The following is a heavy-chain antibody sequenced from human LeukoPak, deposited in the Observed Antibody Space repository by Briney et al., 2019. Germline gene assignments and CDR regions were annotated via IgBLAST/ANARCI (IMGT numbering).Heavy chain of an antibody. CDR3: ARYNTGSVDY. CDR2: IWYDGSKK. D-gene: IGHD2-8*02. V-gene: IGHV3-33*01. Sequence: GGSLRLSYAASGFTFSSYGMHWFRQAPGKGLEWVAVIWYDGSKKYYADSVKGRFTISRDNSKNTLYLQMDSLRAEDTAVYYCARYNTGSVDYWGQGTLVTVSS. J-gene: IGHJ4*02. CDR1: GFTFSSYG.